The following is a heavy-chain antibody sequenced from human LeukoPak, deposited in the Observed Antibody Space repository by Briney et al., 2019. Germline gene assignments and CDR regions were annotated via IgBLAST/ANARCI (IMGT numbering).Heavy chain of an antibody. V-gene: IGHV1-46*01. Sequence: ASVKVSCKASGYTFTSYYMHWVRQAPGQGLEWMGIINPSGGSTSYAQKFQGRVTMTRDTSTSTVYMELSSLRSEDTAVYYCAHSSGWYDWFDPWGQGTLVTVSS. D-gene: IGHD6-19*01. CDR3: AHSSGWYDWFDP. CDR1: GYTFTSYY. CDR2: INPSGGST. J-gene: IGHJ5*02.